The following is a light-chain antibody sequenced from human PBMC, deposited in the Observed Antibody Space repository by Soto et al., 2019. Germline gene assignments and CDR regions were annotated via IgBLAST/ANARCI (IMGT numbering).Light chain of an antibody. CDR1: QSISSW. CDR3: QQYNSYLCT. CDR2: DAS. J-gene: IGKJ2*02. V-gene: IGKV1-5*01. Sequence: DIQMTQSPSTLSASVGDRVTITCRASQSISSWLAWYQQIPGKAPKLLIYDASSLESGVPSRFSGSGSGTEFTLTISSLQPDDFATYYCQQYNSYLCTFGQGTKLEIK.